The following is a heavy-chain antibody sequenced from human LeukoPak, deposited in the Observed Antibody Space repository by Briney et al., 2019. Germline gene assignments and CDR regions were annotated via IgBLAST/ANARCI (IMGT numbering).Heavy chain of an antibody. Sequence: GGSLRLSCAASGVSFSSYWMSWVRQAPGKGLEWVANIKQDGSEKFYVDSVKGRFTISRDNAKESLYLQMNSLRAEDTAVYYCARDKTNITPPEGWFGDFLQVESDWFDPWGQGTLVTVSS. CDR2: IKQDGSEK. CDR1: GVSFSSYW. V-gene: IGHV3-7*05. CDR3: ARDKTNITPPEGWFGDFLQVESDWFDP. D-gene: IGHD3-10*01. J-gene: IGHJ5*02.